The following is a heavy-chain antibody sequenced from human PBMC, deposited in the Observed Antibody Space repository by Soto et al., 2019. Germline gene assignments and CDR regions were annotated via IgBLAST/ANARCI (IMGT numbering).Heavy chain of an antibody. CDR3: ARSGDDYGAHIDY. J-gene: IGHJ4*02. V-gene: IGHV4-38-2*01. Sequence: SETLSLTCGVSGYSISSGYYWGWVRQPPGQGLEWIGSINHRGNTYYNPSLKSRVTISVDTSTNQVSLKVTSVTAADTAFYYCARSGDDYGAHIDYWGQGTLVTVSS. D-gene: IGHD4-17*01. CDR2: INHRGNT. CDR1: GYSISSGYY.